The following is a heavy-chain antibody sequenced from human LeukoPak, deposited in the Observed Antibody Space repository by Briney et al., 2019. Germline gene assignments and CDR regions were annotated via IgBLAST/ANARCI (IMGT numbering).Heavy chain of an antibody. V-gene: IGHV3-21*01. J-gene: IGHJ4*02. D-gene: IGHD6-13*01. CDR3: ARAVAAAGIPDY. Sequence: GGSLRLSCAASGFTFSSYSMNWVRQAPGKGLEWVSSISSSSSYIYYADSVKGRFTISRDNAKNSLYLQMNSLRAEDTAVYYCARAVAAAGIPDYWGQGTLVTVSS. CDR1: GFTFSSYS. CDR2: ISSSSSYI.